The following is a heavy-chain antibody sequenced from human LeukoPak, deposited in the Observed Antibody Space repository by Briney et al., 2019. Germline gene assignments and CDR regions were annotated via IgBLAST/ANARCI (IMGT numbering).Heavy chain of an antibody. Sequence: ASVKVSCKASGYTFTSYGISWVRQAPGQGLEWMGWISAYNGNTNYAQKLQGRVTMTTDTSTSTAYMELSSLRSEETAVYYCARDVVTYYYGSGSYFWGQGTLVTVSS. CDR3: ARDVVTYYYGSGSYF. J-gene: IGHJ4*02. CDR2: ISAYNGNT. CDR1: GYTFTSYG. D-gene: IGHD3-10*01. V-gene: IGHV1-18*01.